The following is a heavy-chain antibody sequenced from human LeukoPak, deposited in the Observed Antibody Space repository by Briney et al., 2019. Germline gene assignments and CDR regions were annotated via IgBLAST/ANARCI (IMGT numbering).Heavy chain of an antibody. Sequence: GGSLRLSCAASGFTFSSYWMSWIRQAPGKGLEWVANIKQDGSEKYYVDSVKGRFTISRDNAKNSLYLQMNSLRAEDTAVYYSARDRGVGIYGYFDYWGQGTLVTVSS. CDR3: ARDRGVGIYGYFDY. J-gene: IGHJ4*02. CDR2: IKQDGSEK. D-gene: IGHD5-12*01. CDR1: GFTFSSYW. V-gene: IGHV3-7*01.